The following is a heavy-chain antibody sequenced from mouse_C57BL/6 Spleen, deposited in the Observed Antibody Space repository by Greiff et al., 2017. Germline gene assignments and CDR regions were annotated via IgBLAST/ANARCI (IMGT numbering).Heavy chain of an antibody. D-gene: IGHD2-4*01. CDR1: GYTFTDYE. V-gene: IGHV1-15*01. CDR3: TRERVYYDNDEEGYFDY. J-gene: IGHJ2*01. CDR2: IDPATGGT. Sequence: VQLQQSGAELVRPGASVTLSCKASGYTFTDYEMHWVKQTPVHGLEWIGAIDPATGGTAYNQKFKGKAILTADKSSRTAYMKLRSLTSEDSAVYYCTRERVYYDNDEEGYFDYWGQGTTLTVSS.